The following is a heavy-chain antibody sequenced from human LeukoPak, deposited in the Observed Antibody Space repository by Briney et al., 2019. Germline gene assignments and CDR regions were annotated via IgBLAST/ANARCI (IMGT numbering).Heavy chain of an antibody. Sequence: GGSLRLSCAASGFTFGTYAMTWVRQAPGKGLEGVSTVNGGGGSTYYADSVKGRFTISRDTSKNTVYLQMNSLRVDDTAVYYCAKGHSTSWLCLDNWGQGTLVTVSS. CDR2: VNGGGGST. D-gene: IGHD2-2*01. V-gene: IGHV3-23*01. CDR1: GFTFGTYA. CDR3: AKGHSTSWLCLDN. J-gene: IGHJ4*02.